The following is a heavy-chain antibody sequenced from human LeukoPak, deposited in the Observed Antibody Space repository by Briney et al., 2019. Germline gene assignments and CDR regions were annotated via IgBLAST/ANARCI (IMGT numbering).Heavy chain of an antibody. Sequence: GGSLRLSCAASGFTVSSNYMSWVRQAPGKGLEWVSVIYSGGSTYYADSVKGRFTISRDNSKNTLYLQMNSLRAEDTAVYYCARDYYDSSGYYYDYWGQGTLVAVSS. CDR3: ARDYYDSSGYYYDY. D-gene: IGHD3-22*01. CDR2: IYSGGST. J-gene: IGHJ4*02. CDR1: GFTVSSNY. V-gene: IGHV3-53*01.